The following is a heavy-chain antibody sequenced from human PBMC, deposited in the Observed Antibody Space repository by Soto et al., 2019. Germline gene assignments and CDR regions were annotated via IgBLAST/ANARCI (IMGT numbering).Heavy chain of an antibody. CDR1: GFTFDDYG. CDR2: INWNGGST. D-gene: IGHD3-9*01. V-gene: IGHV3-20*04. Sequence: GGSLRLSCAASGFTFDDYGMSWVRQAPGKGLEWVSGINWNGGSTGYADSVKGRFTISRDNAKNSLYLQMNSLRAEDTALYYCARFYDILIGNYGMDVWGQGTTVTVSS. CDR3: ARFYDILIGNYGMDV. J-gene: IGHJ6*02.